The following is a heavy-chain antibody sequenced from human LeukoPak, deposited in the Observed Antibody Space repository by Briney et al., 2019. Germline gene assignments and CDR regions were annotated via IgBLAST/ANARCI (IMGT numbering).Heavy chain of an antibody. CDR3: ARDELEVKSFDP. Sequence: GGSLTLSCAASGFTFSTYSMNWVRHSPGKGLEWVLSMSSSSSYIYYADSVKGRFTISRDNAKNSLYLQMHRLSAEDTAVYYCARDELEVKSFDPWGQGTLVTVSS. V-gene: IGHV3-21*04. CDR2: MSSSSSYI. J-gene: IGHJ5*02. D-gene: IGHD3-22*01. CDR1: GFTFSTYS.